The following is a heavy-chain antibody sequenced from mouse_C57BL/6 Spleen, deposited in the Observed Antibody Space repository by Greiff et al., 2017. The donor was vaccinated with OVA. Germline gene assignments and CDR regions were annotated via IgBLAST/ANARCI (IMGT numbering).Heavy chain of an antibody. Sequence: EVQLQQSGPELVKPGASVKISCKASGYTFTDYYMNWVKQSHGKSLEWIGDINPNNGGTSYNQKFKGKATLTVDKSSSTAYMELRSLTSEDSAVYYYSRCGDYDGFAYWGQGTLVTVSA. CDR1: GYTFTDYY. J-gene: IGHJ3*01. CDR2: INPNNGGT. CDR3: SRCGDYDGFAY. D-gene: IGHD2-13*01. V-gene: IGHV1-26*01.